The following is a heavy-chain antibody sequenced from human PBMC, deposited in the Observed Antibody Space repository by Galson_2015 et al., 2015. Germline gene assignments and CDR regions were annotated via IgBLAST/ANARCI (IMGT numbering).Heavy chain of an antibody. D-gene: IGHD2-21*01. CDR1: GFTFSSYA. CDR2: INNNGDNT. CDR3: AKGCGFDN. V-gene: IGHV3-23*01. Sequence: SLRLSCAASGFTFSSYAMSWVRQAPGKGLEWVSSINNNGDNTYYIDSVKGLFTFSRDNSKNTLFLQMNSLRAEDTAVYYCAKGCGFDNCGHATLVTVSS. J-gene: IGHJ4*01.